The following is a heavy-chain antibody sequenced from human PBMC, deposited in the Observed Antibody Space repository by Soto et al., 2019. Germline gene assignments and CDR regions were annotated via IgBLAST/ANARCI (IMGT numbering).Heavy chain of an antibody. V-gene: IGHV4-59*01. CDR2: IYYSGST. D-gene: IGHD3-3*01. J-gene: IGHJ4*02. CDR3: ARGASYDFWSGYYWFDY. Sequence: SETLSLTCTVSGGAIISYYWIWIRHPPVKGLEWIVYIYYSGSTNYNPSLKSRVTISVDTSKNQFSLKLSSVTAADTAVYYCARGASYDFWSGYYWFDYWGQGTLVTVSS. CDR1: GGAIISYY.